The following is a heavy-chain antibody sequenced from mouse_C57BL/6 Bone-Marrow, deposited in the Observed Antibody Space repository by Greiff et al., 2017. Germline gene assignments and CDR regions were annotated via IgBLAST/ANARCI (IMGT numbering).Heavy chain of an antibody. CDR3: ARDRGYAMDY. CDR1: GFTFSSYA. Sequence: EVQVVESGGGLVKPGGSLKLSCAASGFTFSSYAMSWVRQTPGKRLEWVATISDGGSYTYYPDNVKGRFTISRDNAKNNLYLQMSHLKAEDTAMYYCARDRGYAMDYWGQGTSVTVSS. J-gene: IGHJ4*01. V-gene: IGHV5-4*01. D-gene: IGHD3-3*01. CDR2: ISDGGSYT.